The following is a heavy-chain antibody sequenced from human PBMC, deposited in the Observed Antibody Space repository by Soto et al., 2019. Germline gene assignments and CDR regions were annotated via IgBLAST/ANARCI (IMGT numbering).Heavy chain of an antibody. J-gene: IGHJ6*02. Sequence: HPGGSLRLSCAASGFTFSSYAMSWVRQAPGKGLEWVSAISGSGGSTYYADSVKGRFTISRDNSKNTLYLQMNSLRAEDTAVYYCAKDVDFGVVILGYYGMDVWGQGTTVTVSS. CDR1: GFTFSSYA. D-gene: IGHD3-3*01. CDR3: AKDVDFGVVILGYYGMDV. CDR2: ISGSGGST. V-gene: IGHV3-23*01.